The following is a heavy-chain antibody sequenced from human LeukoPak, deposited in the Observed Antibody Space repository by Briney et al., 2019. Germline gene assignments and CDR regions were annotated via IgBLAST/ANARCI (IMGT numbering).Heavy chain of an antibody. D-gene: IGHD5-18*01. CDR2: ISGSAGAT. CDR3: AKVDTAMVY. J-gene: IGHJ4*02. CDR1: GFTFTNYA. Sequence: GGSLRLSYAASGFTFTNYAMNWVRQAPGKGLEWVSAISGSAGATSAGATYYADSVKGRFTISRDNSKNTLYLQMNSLRAEDTAVYYCAKVDTAMVYWGQGTLVTVSS. V-gene: IGHV3-23*01.